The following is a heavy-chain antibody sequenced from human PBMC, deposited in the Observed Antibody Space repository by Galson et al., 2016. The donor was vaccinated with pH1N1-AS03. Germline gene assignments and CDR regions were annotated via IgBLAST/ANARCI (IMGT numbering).Heavy chain of an antibody. D-gene: IGHD2-2*01. CDR3: ARGAPGDHLLSPLWN. CDR1: GFTFSTYC. V-gene: IGHV3-7*01. CDR2: IKQDGSEK. J-gene: IGHJ4*02. Sequence: SLRLSCAASGFTFSTYCMSWVRQAPGKGLDWVANIKQDGSEKFYVDSLKGRFTISRDNAKNSLYLQMSSLRAEDTAIYYCARGAPGDHLLSPLWNWGQGTLVTVSS.